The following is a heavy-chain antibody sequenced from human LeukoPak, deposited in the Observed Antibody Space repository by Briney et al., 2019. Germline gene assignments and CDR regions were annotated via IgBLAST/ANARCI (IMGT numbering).Heavy chain of an antibody. D-gene: IGHD3-22*01. CDR2: IFGSGGSA. Sequence: GGSLGLSCTASGFTFNNYAMYWVRQAPRKGLEWVAGIFGSGGSAHYADSVKGRFTISRDNSKNTVYLQMDSLRGEDTAVYYCTKTTTGYSSGQYPGWPADHWGQGALVTASS. V-gene: IGHV3-23*01. CDR1: GFTFNNYA. CDR3: TKTTTGYSSGQYPGWPADH. J-gene: IGHJ4*02.